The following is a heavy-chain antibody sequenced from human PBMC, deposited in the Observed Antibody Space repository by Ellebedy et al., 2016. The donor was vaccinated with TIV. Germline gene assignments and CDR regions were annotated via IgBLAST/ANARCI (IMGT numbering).Heavy chain of an antibody. Sequence: ASVKVSCKASGYSFTRYAIHWVRQAPGQGLEWMGRIIPIIGMANYAQKFQGRVTITADQSTSTAHMEVSSLKSEDTAVYYCARYCSSTSCYAGSDDWGQGTLVTVSS. J-gene: IGHJ4*02. D-gene: IGHD2-2*01. CDR1: GYSFTRYA. V-gene: IGHV1-69*04. CDR2: IIPIIGMA. CDR3: ARYCSSTSCYAGSDD.